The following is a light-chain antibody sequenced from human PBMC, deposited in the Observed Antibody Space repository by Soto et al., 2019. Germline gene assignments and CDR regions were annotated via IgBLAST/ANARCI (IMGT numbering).Light chain of an antibody. CDR1: QSVRNNY. J-gene: IGKJ1*01. V-gene: IGKV3-20*01. CDR3: QQNGSSGT. CDR2: GAS. Sequence: VLTQSPGTLSLSPAERATVSFRASQSVRNNYLAWYQQKPGQAPRLLIYGASNRAAGIPDRFSGSAAGTDFTLTISRQEPEDFAVYYCQQNGSSGTFGQGTKGDIK.